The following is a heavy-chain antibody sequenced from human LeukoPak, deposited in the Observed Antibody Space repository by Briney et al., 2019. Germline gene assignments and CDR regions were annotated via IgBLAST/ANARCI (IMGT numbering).Heavy chain of an antibody. CDR1: GYTFTSYG. Sequence: ASVKVSCKASGYTFTSYGISWVRQAPGQGLEWMGWISAYNGNTNYAQKLQGRVTMTTDTSTSTAYMELRSLRSDDTAVYYCAKDFQLQWELLPTPLDYWGQGTLVTVSS. CDR2: ISAYNGNT. J-gene: IGHJ4*02. CDR3: AKDFQLQWELLPTPLDY. D-gene: IGHD1-26*01. V-gene: IGHV1-18*01.